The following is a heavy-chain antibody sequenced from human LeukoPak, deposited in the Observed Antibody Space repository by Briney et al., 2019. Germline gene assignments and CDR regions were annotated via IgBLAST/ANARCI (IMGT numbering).Heavy chain of an antibody. J-gene: IGHJ4*02. CDR3: HYGDYGKYYFDY. CDR1: GFTFSSYA. CDR2: ISGSGGST. D-gene: IGHD4-17*01. V-gene: IGHV3-23*01. Sequence: PGGSLRLSCAASGFTFSSYAMSWVRRAPGKGLEWVSAISGSGGSTYYADSVKGRFTISRDNSKNTLYLQMNSLRAEDTAVYYCHYGDYGKYYFDYWGQGTLVTVSS.